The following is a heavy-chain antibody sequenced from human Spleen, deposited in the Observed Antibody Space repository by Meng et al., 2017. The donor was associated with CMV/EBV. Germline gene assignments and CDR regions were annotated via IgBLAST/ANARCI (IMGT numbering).Heavy chain of an antibody. Sequence: GESLKISCSASGFTFNSHAMSWVRQAPGKGLEWVSLIYSGGSGAYYADSVKGRFIISRDNSKNTLYLQMDSLRADDPAVYYWVKEGEGSGERAPYYYYYHGMDVWGQGTTVTVSS. V-gene: IGHV3-23*03. D-gene: IGHD3-10*01. CDR3: VKEGEGSGERAPYYYYYHGMDV. J-gene: IGHJ6*02. CDR1: GFTFNSHA. CDR2: IYSGGSGA.